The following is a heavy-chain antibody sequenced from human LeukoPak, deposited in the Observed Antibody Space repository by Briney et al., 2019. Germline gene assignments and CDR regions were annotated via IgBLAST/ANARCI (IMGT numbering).Heavy chain of an antibody. CDR3: ARGPVGATNAFHI. J-gene: IGHJ3*02. D-gene: IGHD1-26*01. V-gene: IGHV1-2*06. Sequence: ASVKVSCKASGYTFSGYYMHWVRQAPGQGLEWMGRINPNGGGTNYAQRLQGRVTMTSDTSISTAYMELSSLRSDDTAVYYCARGPVGATNAFHIWGQGTLVTVSS. CDR1: GYTFSGYY. CDR2: INPNGGGT.